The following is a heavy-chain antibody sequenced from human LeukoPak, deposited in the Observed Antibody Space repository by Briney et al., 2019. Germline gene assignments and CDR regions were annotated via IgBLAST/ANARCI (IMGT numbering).Heavy chain of an antibody. CDR3: ARGRGNGDYDYDAFDI. D-gene: IGHD4-17*01. J-gene: IGHJ3*02. CDR1: GFTVSSNY. V-gene: IGHV3-66*02. Sequence: PGGSLSLSCAASGFTVSSNYMSWVRQAPGKGLEWVSVIYSGGSTYYADSVKGRFTISRDNSKNTLYLQMNSLRAEDTAVYYCARGRGNGDYDYDAFDIWGQGTMVTVSS. CDR2: IYSGGST.